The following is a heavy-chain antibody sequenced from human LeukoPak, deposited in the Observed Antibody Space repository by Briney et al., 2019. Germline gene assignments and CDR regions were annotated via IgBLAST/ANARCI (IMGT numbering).Heavy chain of an antibody. CDR1: GFAFSSYA. Sequence: GGSLRLSCAASGFAFSSYAMSWVRQAPGKGLEWVSTISGSGGSTYYADSVKGRFTISRDNSKNTLYLQMNSLRAEDTAVYYCAKDTSSGWLDYWGQGTLVTVSS. D-gene: IGHD6-19*01. J-gene: IGHJ4*02. CDR3: AKDTSSGWLDY. V-gene: IGHV3-23*01. CDR2: ISGSGGST.